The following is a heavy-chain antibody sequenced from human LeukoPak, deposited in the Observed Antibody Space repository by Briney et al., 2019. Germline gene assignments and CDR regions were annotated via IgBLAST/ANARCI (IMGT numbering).Heavy chain of an antibody. J-gene: IGHJ4*02. D-gene: IGHD1-26*01. Sequence: ASVKVSCKVSGYTLTELSMHWVRQAPGKGLEWMGGFDPEDGETIYAQKFQGRVTVTEDTSTDTAYMELSSLRSEDTAVYYCATLLGATPYYFDYWGQGTLVTVSS. CDR2: FDPEDGET. V-gene: IGHV1-24*01. CDR1: GYTLTELS. CDR3: ATLLGATPYYFDY.